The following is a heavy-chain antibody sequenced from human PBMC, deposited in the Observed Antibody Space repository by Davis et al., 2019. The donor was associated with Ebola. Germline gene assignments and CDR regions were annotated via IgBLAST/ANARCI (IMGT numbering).Heavy chain of an antibody. CDR2: ISGNGETT. D-gene: IGHD1/OR15-1a*01. V-gene: IGHV3-23*01. Sequence: GGSLRLSCVVSGFTFSTYAMNWVRQAPGKGLEWVSAISGNGETTFHADSVKGRFTISRDNAKNTLYLQMKSLRAEDTAIYYCAKFRGTQQMDYWGQGTLVTVSS. CDR1: GFTFSTYA. CDR3: AKFRGTQQMDY. J-gene: IGHJ4*02.